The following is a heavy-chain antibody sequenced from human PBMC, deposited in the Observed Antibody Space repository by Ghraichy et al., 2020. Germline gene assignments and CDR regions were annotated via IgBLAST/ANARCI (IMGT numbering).Heavy chain of an antibody. CDR2: ISGSGGST. CDR3: AKDRRKPGITIFGVVISYFDY. Sequence: LSLTCAASGFTFSSYAMSWVRQAPGKGLEWVSAISGSGGSTYYADSVKGRSTISRDNSKNTLYLQMNSLRAEDTAVYYCAKDRRKPGITIFGVVISYFDYWGQGTLVTVSS. V-gene: IGHV3-23*01. J-gene: IGHJ4*02. D-gene: IGHD3-3*01. CDR1: GFTFSSYA.